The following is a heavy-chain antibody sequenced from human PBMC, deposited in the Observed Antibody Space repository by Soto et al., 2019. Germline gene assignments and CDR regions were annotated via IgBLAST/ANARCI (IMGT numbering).Heavy chain of an antibody. CDR2: ISAYNGNT. V-gene: IGHV1-18*01. J-gene: IGHJ4*02. Sequence: QVQLVQSGAEVKKPGASVKVSCKASGYTFTSYGISWVRQAPGQGLEWMGWISAYNGNTNYAQKLQGRVTMTTDTSTNTAYLELRSLRSDDTAVFYCARVSPDYDYVWGSYGPIDYWGQGTLVTVSS. CDR1: GYTFTSYG. D-gene: IGHD3-16*01. CDR3: ARVSPDYDYVWGSYGPIDY.